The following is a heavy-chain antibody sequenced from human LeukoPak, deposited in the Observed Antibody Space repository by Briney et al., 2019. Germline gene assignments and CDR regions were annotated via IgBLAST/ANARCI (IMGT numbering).Heavy chain of an antibody. CDR3: ARPGYRSRYFDY. Sequence: GESLKISCQGSGYSFTNYWIGWVRQMPGKGLEWMGSINPGDSETKYSPSFQGQVTISADKSISTAYLQWSGLKASDTAMYYCARPGYRSRYFDYWGHGTLVTVSS. CDR1: GYSFTNYW. D-gene: IGHD6-19*01. J-gene: IGHJ4*01. CDR2: INPGDSET. V-gene: IGHV5-51*01.